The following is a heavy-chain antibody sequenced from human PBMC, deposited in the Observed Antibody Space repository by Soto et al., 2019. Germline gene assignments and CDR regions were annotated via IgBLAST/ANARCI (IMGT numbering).Heavy chain of an antibody. J-gene: IGHJ3*02. Sequence: QVQLVQSGAEEKKPGSSVKVSCKASGGTFSSYTFSWVRQAPGQGLEWMGGIVPLFGTTNDAKIFQGRVTISADESTSTAYMELSSLRSEDSAMYYCARDGGVTSTRPRGAFDIWGQGTVITVSS. CDR1: GGTFSSYT. CDR3: ARDGGVTSTRPRGAFDI. CDR2: IVPLFGTT. V-gene: IGHV1-69*01. D-gene: IGHD6-6*01.